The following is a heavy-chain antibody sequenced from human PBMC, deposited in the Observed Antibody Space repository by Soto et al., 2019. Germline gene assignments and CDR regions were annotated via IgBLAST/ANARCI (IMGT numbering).Heavy chain of an antibody. D-gene: IGHD3-10*02. Sequence: SVKVSCKASGGTFSSYAISWVRQAPGQGLEWMGGIIPIFGTANYAQKFQGRVTITADESTSTAYMELSSLRSEDTAVYYCARVTMSRGPYQYYYGMDVWGQGNTVTVS. J-gene: IGHJ6*02. CDR3: ARVTMSRGPYQYYYGMDV. CDR1: GGTFSSYA. CDR2: IIPIFGTA. V-gene: IGHV1-69*13.